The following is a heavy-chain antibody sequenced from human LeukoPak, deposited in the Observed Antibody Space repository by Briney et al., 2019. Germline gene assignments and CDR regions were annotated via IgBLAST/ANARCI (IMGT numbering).Heavy chain of an antibody. CDR2: ISGSGGST. Sequence: GGSLRLSCAASGFTFSSYSMNWVRQAPGKGLEWVSAISGSGGSTYYADSVKGRFTISRDNSKNTLYLQMNSLRAEDTAVYYCAKGAGYGDYSSNWGQGTLVTVSS. CDR1: GFTFSSYS. CDR3: AKGAGYGDYSSN. J-gene: IGHJ4*02. D-gene: IGHD4-17*01. V-gene: IGHV3-23*01.